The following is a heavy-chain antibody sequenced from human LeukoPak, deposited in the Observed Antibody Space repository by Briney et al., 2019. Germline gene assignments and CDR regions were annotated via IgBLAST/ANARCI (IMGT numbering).Heavy chain of an antibody. CDR1: GYTFTSYG. D-gene: IGHD5-12*01. CDR3: AREFSGYDWGHFDY. J-gene: IGHJ4*02. CDR2: ISAYNGNT. Sequence: ASVKVSCKASGYTFTSYGISWVRQAPGQGLEWMGWISAYNGNTNYVQKLQGRVTMTTDTSTSTAYMELRSLRSDDTAVYYCAREFSGYDWGHFDYWGQGTLVTVSS. V-gene: IGHV1-18*04.